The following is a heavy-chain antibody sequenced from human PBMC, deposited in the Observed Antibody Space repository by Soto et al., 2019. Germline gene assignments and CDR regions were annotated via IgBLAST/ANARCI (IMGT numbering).Heavy chain of an antibody. Sequence: ETLSLTCTVSGGSVSSGSYYWSWIRQPPGKGLEWIGYIYYSGSTNYNPSLKSRVTISVDTSKNQFSLKLSSVTAADTAVYYCASGPLLGYCSGGSCYRNYYYGMDVWGQGTTVTVSS. CDR2: IYYSGST. J-gene: IGHJ6*02. CDR1: GGSVSSGSYY. CDR3: ASGPLLGYCSGGSCYRNYYYGMDV. V-gene: IGHV4-61*01. D-gene: IGHD2-15*01.